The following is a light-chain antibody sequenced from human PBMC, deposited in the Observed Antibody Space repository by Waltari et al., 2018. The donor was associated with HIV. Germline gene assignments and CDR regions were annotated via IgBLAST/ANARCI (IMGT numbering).Light chain of an antibody. CDR1: QTINSN. J-gene: IGKJ5*01. CDR2: GAS. V-gene: IGKV1-39*01. CDR3: QQTYRIPQT. Sequence: DIQMTQSPSSLSASVGDRVTITCRASQTINSNLNWYQQIPGKAPKLLIFGASSLQSGVPARFSGSGSGTDFTLTVSSLHPEDFATYFCQQTYRIPQTFGQGTRVDIK.